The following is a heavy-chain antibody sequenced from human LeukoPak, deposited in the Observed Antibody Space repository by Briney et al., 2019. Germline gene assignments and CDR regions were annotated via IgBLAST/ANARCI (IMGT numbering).Heavy chain of an antibody. CDR3: ARDHGYSYGYDY. V-gene: IGHV1-2*02. CDR1: GYTFTDYY. D-gene: IGHD5-18*01. Sequence: ASVKVSCKASGYTFTDYYMHWVRQAPGQGLEWMGWINPNSGGTNYAQKFQGRVTMTRDTSISTAYMELSRLRSDDTAVYYCARDHGYSYGYDYWGQGTLVTVSS. CDR2: INPNSGGT. J-gene: IGHJ4*02.